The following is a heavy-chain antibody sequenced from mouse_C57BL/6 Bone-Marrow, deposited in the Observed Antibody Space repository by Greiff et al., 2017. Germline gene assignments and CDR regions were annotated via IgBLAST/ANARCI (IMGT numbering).Heavy chain of an antibody. D-gene: IGHD2-3*01. CDR3: TRSDGYYGVYAMDY. V-gene: IGHV1-5*01. CDR2: IYPGNSDT. J-gene: IGHJ4*01. Sequence: VQLQQSGTVLARPGASVKMSCKTSGYTFTSYWMHWVKQRPGQGLEWIGAIYPGNSDTSYNQKFKGKAKLPAVTSASTAYMELSSLTNEDSAVYYCTRSDGYYGVYAMDYWGQGTSVTVSS. CDR1: GYTFTSYW.